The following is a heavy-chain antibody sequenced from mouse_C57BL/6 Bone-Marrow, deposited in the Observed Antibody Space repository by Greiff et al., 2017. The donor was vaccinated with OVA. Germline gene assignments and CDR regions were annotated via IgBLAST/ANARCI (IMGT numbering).Heavy chain of an antibody. J-gene: IGHJ1*03. V-gene: IGHV1-61*01. CDR1: GYTFTSYW. Sequence: VQLQQPGAELVRPGSSVKLSCKASGYTFTSYWMDWVKQRPGQGLEWIGNIYPSDSETHYNQKFKDKATLTVDKSSSTAYMQLSSLTSEDSAVYYCARGGLPNWFDVWGTGTTVTVSS. CDR3: ARGGLPNWFDV. CDR2: IYPSDSET. D-gene: IGHD4-1*01.